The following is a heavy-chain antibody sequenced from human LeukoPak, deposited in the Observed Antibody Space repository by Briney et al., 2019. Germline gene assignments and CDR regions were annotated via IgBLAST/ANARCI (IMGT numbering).Heavy chain of an antibody. CDR2: ISSSSSYI. CDR1: GFTFSSYS. J-gene: IGHJ4*02. CDR3: ARDHGYDILTGYYPFDY. D-gene: IGHD3-9*01. V-gene: IGHV3-21*01. Sequence: GGPLRLSCAASGFTFSSYSMNWVRQAPGKGLEWVSSISSSSSYIYYADSVKGRFTISRDNAKNSLYLQMNSLRAEDTAVYYCARDHGYDILTGYYPFDYWGQGALVTVSS.